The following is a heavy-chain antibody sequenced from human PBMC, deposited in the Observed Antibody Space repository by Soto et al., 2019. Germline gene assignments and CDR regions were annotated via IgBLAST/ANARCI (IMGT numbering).Heavy chain of an antibody. Sequence: SETLSLTCTVSGGSISSGGYYWSWIRQHPGKGLEWIGYIYYSGSTYYNPSLKSRVTISVDTSKNQFSLKLSSVTAADTAVYYCARAGSSSWYGSTRDAFDIWGPGTMVNVSS. CDR3: ARAGSSSWYGSTRDAFDI. D-gene: IGHD6-13*01. CDR2: IYYSGST. CDR1: GGSISSGGYY. J-gene: IGHJ3*02. V-gene: IGHV4-31*03.